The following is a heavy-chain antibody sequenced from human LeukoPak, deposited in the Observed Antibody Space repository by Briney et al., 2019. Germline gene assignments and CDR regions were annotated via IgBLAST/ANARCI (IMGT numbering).Heavy chain of an antibody. CDR2: ISGNGVYT. CDR3: ASDRQSTGYCTNGVCGDVDY. J-gene: IGHJ4*02. D-gene: IGHD2-8*01. CDR1: GFTFSNYA. V-gene: IGHV3-23*01. Sequence: GESLRLSCAASGFTFSNYAMSWVRQAPGKGLEWVSSISGNGVYTYYADSVRGRFTISRDNSKNTLYLQMNSLGAEDTAVYYCASDRQSTGYCTNGVCGDVDYWGQGTLVAVSS.